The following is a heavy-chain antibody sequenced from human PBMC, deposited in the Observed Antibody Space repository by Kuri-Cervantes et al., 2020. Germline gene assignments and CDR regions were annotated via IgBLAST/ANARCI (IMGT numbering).Heavy chain of an antibody. D-gene: IGHD2-2*01. CDR1: GFTFSSYS. Sequence: GGSLRLSCAASGFTFSSYSMNWVRQAPGKGLEWVSYISSSGSTIYYADSVKGRFTISRDNAKNSLYLQMNSLRAEDTAVYYCARARYSSTSCYVTWGQGTLVTVSS. CDR2: ISSSGSTI. V-gene: IGHV3-48*04. CDR3: ARARYSSTSCYVT. J-gene: IGHJ5*02.